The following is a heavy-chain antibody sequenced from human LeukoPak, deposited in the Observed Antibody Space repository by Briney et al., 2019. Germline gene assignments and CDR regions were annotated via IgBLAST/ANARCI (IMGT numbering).Heavy chain of an antibody. V-gene: IGHV3-23*01. CDR3: AKGLSFGVAIGDFDY. Sequence: GGSLRLSCAASGFTFSNYAMSWVRQAPGKGLEWVSAISGSGDSTYYADSVKGRFTISRDSSMETLYLQMNSLRAGDTATYFCAKGLSFGVAIGDFDYWGQGTLVTVSS. CDR2: ISGSGDST. CDR1: GFTFSNYA. J-gene: IGHJ4*02. D-gene: IGHD3-3*01.